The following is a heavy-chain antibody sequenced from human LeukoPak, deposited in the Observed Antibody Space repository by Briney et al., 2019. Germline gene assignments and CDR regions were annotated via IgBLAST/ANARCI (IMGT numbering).Heavy chain of an antibody. V-gene: IGHV3-30-3*01. CDR2: MSHDGTNK. CDR3: ARDRWELRGEFVY. CDR1: GFPFSGYA. Sequence: GGSLRLSCAASGFPFSGYAMHWVRQAPGKGLEWVAVMSHDGTNKYYADSVKGRFTISRDNSKNTLYLQMDSLRTEDTAVYYCARDRWELRGEFVYWGQGTLVTVSS. J-gene: IGHJ4*02. D-gene: IGHD1-26*01.